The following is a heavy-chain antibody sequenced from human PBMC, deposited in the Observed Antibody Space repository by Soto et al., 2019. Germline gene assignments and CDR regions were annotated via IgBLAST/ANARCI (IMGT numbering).Heavy chain of an antibody. J-gene: IGHJ4*02. CDR1: GGTFSSYA. V-gene: IGHV1-69*06. D-gene: IGHD4-17*01. CDR2: IIPIFGTA. Sequence: QVQLVQSGAEVKKPGSSVKVSCKASGGTFSSYAISWVRQAPGQGLEWMGGIIPIFGTANYGQKFQGRVTITADKSTSAAYMELSSLRSEDTAVYYCASRANDYGDYVPLDYWGQGTLVTVSS. CDR3: ASRANDYGDYVPLDY.